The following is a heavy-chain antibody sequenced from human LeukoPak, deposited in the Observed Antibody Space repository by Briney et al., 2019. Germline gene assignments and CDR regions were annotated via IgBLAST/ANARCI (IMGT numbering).Heavy chain of an antibody. D-gene: IGHD6-13*01. V-gene: IGHV3-21*01. CDR1: GFTFSSYS. CDR2: ISSSSSYI. CDR3: ARDCRQLVLYYYYYGMDV. Sequence: GGSLRLSCAASGFTFSSYSMNWVRQAPGKGLEWVSSISSSSSYIYYADSVKGRFTSSRDNAKNSLYLQMNSLSAEDTAVYYCARDCRQLVLYYYYYGMDVWGQGTTVTVSS. J-gene: IGHJ6*02.